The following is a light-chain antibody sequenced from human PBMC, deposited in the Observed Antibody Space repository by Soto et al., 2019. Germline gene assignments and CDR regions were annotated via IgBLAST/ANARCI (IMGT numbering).Light chain of an antibody. CDR3: QQYGSTTLT. CDR2: DAS. CDR1: QSVKNNY. Sequence: EIVLKQSPDTLSLSPGERATLSCRASQSVKNNYLAWYQQKPGQAPRFLIYDASSRATGIPDRFSGSGSGTDFTLTISRLEPEDFAVYYCQQYGSTTLTFGAGTKVDIK. V-gene: IGKV3-20*01. J-gene: IGKJ4*01.